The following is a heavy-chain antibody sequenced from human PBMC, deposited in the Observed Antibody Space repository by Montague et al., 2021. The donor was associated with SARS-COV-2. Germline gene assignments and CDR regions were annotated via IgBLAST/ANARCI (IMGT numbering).Heavy chain of an antibody. J-gene: IGHJ4*02. Sequence: SLRLSCAASGFTFSRYAMSWVRQALGKGLEWVSAISGSGGSTYYADSVKGRFTISRDNSKNTLYLQMNSLRAEDTAVYYCAVDIVATIKRTFDYWGQRTLVTVSS. V-gene: IGHV3-23*01. D-gene: IGHD5-12*01. CDR1: GFTFSRYA. CDR2: ISGSGGST. CDR3: AVDIVATIKRTFDY.